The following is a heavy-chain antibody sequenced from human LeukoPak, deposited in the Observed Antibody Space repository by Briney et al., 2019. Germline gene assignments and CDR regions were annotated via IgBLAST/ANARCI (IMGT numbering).Heavy chain of an antibody. J-gene: IGHJ6*03. CDR2: IRYDGSNK. CDR1: GFTFSSYG. CDR3: AKEAAHYYYYYYMDV. Sequence: GGSLRLSCAASGFTFSSYGMHWVRQAPGKGLEWVAFIRYDGSNKYYADSVKGRFTISRDNSKNTLYLQMNSLRAEDTAVYYCAKEAAHYYYYYYMDVWGKGTTVTISS. V-gene: IGHV3-30*02.